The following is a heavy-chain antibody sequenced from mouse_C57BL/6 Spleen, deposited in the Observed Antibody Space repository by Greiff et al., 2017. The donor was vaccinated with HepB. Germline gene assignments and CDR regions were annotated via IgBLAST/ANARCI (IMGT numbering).Heavy chain of an antibody. D-gene: IGHD2-4*01. CDR2: INPNNGGT. CDR1: GYTFTDYY. J-gene: IGHJ2*01. CDR3: AREGPYDYDGVYFDY. V-gene: IGHV1-26*01. Sequence: EVQLQQSGPELVKPGASVKISCKASGYTFTDYYMNWVKQSHGKSLEWIGDINPNNGGTSYNQKFKGKATLTVDKSSSTAYMELRSLTSEDSAVYYCAREGPYDYDGVYFDYWGQGTTLTDSS.